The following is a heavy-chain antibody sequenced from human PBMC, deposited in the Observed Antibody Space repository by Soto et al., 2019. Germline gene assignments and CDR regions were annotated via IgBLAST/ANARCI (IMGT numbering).Heavy chain of an antibody. V-gene: IGHV4-39*01. Sequence: QVQLVQSGAEVKPAETLSLKCAVSGGSVSSGNYFWGWIRQPPGKGLEWIGNIYYNGDTYYSPSLKSRVTTSVDTAQHQFSLRLTSVTAADTAVYYFARRLIANWTQGHAFDFWGQGTLVTVSS. CDR2: IYYNGDT. CDR3: ARRLIANWTQGHAFDF. D-gene: IGHD1-20*01. J-gene: IGHJ3*01. CDR1: GGSVSSGNYF.